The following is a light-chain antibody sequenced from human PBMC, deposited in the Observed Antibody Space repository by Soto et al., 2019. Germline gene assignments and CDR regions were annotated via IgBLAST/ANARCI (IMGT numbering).Light chain of an antibody. CDR2: EVS. CDR1: SSNIGAGYD. Sequence: SVLTQPPSVSGAPGQRVTISCTGSSSNIGAGYDVSWYQQHPGKVPKLMIYEVSERPSGVPDRFSASKSGNTASLTVSGLQAEDEADYYCSSHGGANNFYVFGTGTKVTVL. V-gene: IGLV2-8*01. J-gene: IGLJ1*01. CDR3: SSHGGANNFYV.